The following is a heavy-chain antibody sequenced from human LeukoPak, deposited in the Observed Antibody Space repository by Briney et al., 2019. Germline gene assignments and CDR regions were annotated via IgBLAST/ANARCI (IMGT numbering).Heavy chain of an antibody. V-gene: IGHV1-69*13. Sequence: SVKVSCKASGGTFSSYAISWVRQAPGQGLEWMGGIIPIFGTANYAQKFQGRVTITADESTSTAYMELSSLRSEDTAVYYCAKDSYYYGSGTSSRGYYYYYYGMDVWGQGTTVTVSS. CDR1: GGTFSSYA. CDR2: IIPIFGTA. J-gene: IGHJ6*02. D-gene: IGHD3-10*01. CDR3: AKDSYYYGSGTSSRGYYYYYYGMDV.